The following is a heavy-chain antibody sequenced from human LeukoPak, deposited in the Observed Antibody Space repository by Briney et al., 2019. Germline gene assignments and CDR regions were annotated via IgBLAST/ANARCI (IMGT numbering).Heavy chain of an antibody. CDR2: IIPIFGTA. Sequence: GSSVKVSCKASGGTFSSYAISWVRQAPGQGLEWMGGIIPIFGTANYAQKFQGRVTITADKSTSTAYMELSSLRSEDTAVYYCARDRRARYYDSSGYRPGNFDYWGQGTLVTVSS. J-gene: IGHJ4*02. CDR3: ARDRRARYYDSSGYRPGNFDY. D-gene: IGHD3-22*01. CDR1: GGTFSSYA. V-gene: IGHV1-69*06.